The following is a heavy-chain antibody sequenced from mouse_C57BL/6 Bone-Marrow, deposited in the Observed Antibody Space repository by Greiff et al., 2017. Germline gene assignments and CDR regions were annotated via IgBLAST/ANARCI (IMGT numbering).Heavy chain of an antibody. J-gene: IGHJ1*03. CDR2: LYPGNSDT. V-gene: IGHV1-5*01. Sequence: EVQLQQSGTVLARPGASVKMSCKTSGYTFTSYWMHWVKQRPGQGLEWIGALYPGNSDTSYNQKFKGKAKLTAVTSASTAYMELSSLTNEDSAVYYCTRCYYGSSWYFDVWGTGTTVTVSS. CDR1: GYTFTSYW. D-gene: IGHD1-1*01. CDR3: TRCYYGSSWYFDV.